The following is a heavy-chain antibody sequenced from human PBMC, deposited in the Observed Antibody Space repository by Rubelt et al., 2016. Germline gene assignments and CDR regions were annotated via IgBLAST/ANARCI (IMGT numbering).Heavy chain of an antibody. J-gene: IGHJ4*02. V-gene: IGHV4-31*03. CDR1: GGSISSGGYY. D-gene: IGHD1-26*01. Sequence: QVQLQESGPGLVKPSQTLSLTCTVSGGSISSGGYYWSWIRQHPGKGLEWIGEFIDGGSTNYNPSLKSRVIISADTSKNPFLLRLSSVTAAETAVYYCARDGGRYKFDYWGQGILAIVSS. CDR3: ARDGGRYKFDY. CDR2: FIDGGST.